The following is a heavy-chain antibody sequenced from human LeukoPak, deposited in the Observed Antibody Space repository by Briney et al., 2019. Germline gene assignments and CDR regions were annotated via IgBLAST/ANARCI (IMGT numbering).Heavy chain of an antibody. Sequence: GGSLRLSCAASGFTFSDYYMSWIRQAPGKGLEWVSYISSSGSTIYYADSVKGRFTISRDNAKNSLYLQMNSLRAEDTAVYYCARALYSGSYPISYDWGQGTLVTVSS. CDR3: ARALYSGSYPISYD. CDR1: GFTFSDYY. D-gene: IGHD1-26*01. J-gene: IGHJ4*02. CDR2: ISSSGSTI. V-gene: IGHV3-11*01.